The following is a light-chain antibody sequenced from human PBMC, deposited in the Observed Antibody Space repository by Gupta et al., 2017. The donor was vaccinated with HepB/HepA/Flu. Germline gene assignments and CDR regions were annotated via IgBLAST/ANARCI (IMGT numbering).Light chain of an antibody. J-gene: IGLJ2*01. CDR3: AAWDTSLNVVV. V-gene: IGLV1-44*01. CDR1: SSNVGRNN. Sequence: QSVLTQSTSVSGTRGQRVTISCSGSSSNVGRNNVNWYQQLPGTAPKLLIYYNDERPSGVPDRISGSKSGTSASLAISGLQSEDEADYYCAAWDTSLNVVVFGGGTKLTVL. CDR2: YND.